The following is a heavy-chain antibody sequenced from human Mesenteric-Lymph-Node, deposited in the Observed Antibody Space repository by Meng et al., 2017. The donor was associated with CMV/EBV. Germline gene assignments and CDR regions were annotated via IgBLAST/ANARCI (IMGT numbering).Heavy chain of an antibody. V-gene: IGHV4-34*01. CDR1: GGSFSGYY. J-gene: IGHJ4*02. D-gene: IGHD4-23*01. Sequence: LRQRGQGRLQPSGTLSLTCAVYGGSFSGYYWRWTRQPPGKGLEWIGEINHSGSTNYNPSLKSRVTISVDTSKNQFSLKLSSVTAADTAVYYCARHQRWLKSEGGFNYWGQGTLVTVSS. CDR2: INHSGST. CDR3: ARHQRWLKSEGGFNY.